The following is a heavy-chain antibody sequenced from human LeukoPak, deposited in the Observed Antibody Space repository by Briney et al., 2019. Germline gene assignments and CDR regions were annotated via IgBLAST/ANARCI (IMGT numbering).Heavy chain of an antibody. V-gene: IGHV3-7*01. J-gene: IGHJ3*02. CDR1: GFSFSMYW. CDR2: IKRDGSER. D-gene: IGHD3-22*01. Sequence: GGSLRLSCEASGFSFSMYWMAWVRQAPGKGLEWVANIKRDGSERHCLDSVRGRFTVSRDNAKNSLYLQLNRLRAEDTAVYFCARDTTYYESSAYYDSYDIWGQGTMVTVSS. CDR3: ARDTTYYESSAYYDSYDI.